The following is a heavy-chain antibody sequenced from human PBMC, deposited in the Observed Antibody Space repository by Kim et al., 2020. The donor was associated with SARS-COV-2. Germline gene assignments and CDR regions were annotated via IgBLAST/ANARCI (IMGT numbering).Heavy chain of an antibody. V-gene: IGHV3-15*01. J-gene: IGHJ4*02. CDR3: TTLMATVNFLGY. D-gene: IGHD4-17*01. Sequence: DYAAPVKGRFTISRDDSKNTLYLQMNSLKTEDTAVYFCTTLMATVNFLGYWGQGTLVTVSS.